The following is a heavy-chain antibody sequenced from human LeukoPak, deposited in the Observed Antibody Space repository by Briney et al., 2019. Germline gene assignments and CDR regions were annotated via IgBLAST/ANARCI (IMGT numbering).Heavy chain of an antibody. V-gene: IGHV3-23*01. J-gene: IGHJ4*02. CDR1: GFTFSVYA. CDR3: AKTARDSSGAINY. Sequence: GGSLRLSCAASGFTFSVYAMNWVRQAPGKGLGWVSGITSSGDNTYYADSVKARFTISRDNSKNTLFLQMNSLRAEDTAVYYCAKTARDSSGAINYWGQGTLVTVSS. D-gene: IGHD3-22*01. CDR2: ITSSGDNT.